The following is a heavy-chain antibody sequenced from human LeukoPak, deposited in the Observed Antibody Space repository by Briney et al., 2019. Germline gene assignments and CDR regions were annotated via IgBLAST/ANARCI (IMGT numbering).Heavy chain of an antibody. CDR3: AKGPTGDKYYYYGMDV. Sequence: PGRSLRLSCAASGFTFSSYGMHWVRQAPGKGLEWVAVISYDGSNKYYADSVKGRFTISRDNSKNTLYLQMNSLRAEDTAVYYCAKGPTGDKYYYYGMDVWGQGTTVTVSS. CDR2: ISYDGSNK. CDR1: GFTFSSYG. J-gene: IGHJ6*02. V-gene: IGHV3-30*18. D-gene: IGHD7-27*01.